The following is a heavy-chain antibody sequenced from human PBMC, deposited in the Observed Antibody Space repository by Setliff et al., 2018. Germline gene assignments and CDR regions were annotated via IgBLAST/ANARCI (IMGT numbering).Heavy chain of an antibody. D-gene: IGHD3-10*01. V-gene: IGHV3-53*01. J-gene: IGHJ5*02. CDR1: GFTVSSDY. Sequence: GESLKISCAASGFTVSSDYMSWFRQAPGKGLEWVSVIYTGGSTYYADSMKGRFTISRDNSKNTLYLQMNSLRAEDTAVYYCAKNGFGVVALGVNNWFDPWGQGTLVTVSS. CDR3: AKNGFGVVALGVNNWFDP. CDR2: IYTGGST.